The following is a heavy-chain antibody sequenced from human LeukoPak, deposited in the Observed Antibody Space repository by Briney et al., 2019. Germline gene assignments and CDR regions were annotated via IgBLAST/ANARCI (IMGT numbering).Heavy chain of an antibody. Sequence: NTGGSLRLSCAASGFTFSSHAMHWVRRAPGKGLEWVSSISSSSSYIYYADSVKGRFTISRDNAKNSLYLQMNSLRAEDTAVYYCARGGIVVVPAAEFDYWGQGTLVTVSS. J-gene: IGHJ4*02. CDR2: ISSSSSYI. V-gene: IGHV3-21*01. CDR3: ARGGIVVVPAAEFDY. CDR1: GFTFSSHA. D-gene: IGHD2-2*01.